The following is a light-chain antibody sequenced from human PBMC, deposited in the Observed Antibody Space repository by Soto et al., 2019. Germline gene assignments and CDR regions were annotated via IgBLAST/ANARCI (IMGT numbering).Light chain of an antibody. CDR3: QTGGTGFAI. J-gene: IGLJ2*01. Sequence: QLVLTQSPSASASLGASVTLTCTLSSGHSHYAIVWLQQQPEKGPRHLMKLNGDGSHYRGDGVPDRFSGSTSGTERYLSSSNLQSEDEADYYCQTGGTGFAIFGGGTKLTVL. V-gene: IGLV4-69*01. CDR2: LNGDGSH. CDR1: SGHSHYA.